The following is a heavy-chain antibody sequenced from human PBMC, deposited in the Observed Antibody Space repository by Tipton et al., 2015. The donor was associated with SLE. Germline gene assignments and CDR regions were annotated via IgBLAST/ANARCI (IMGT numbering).Heavy chain of an antibody. D-gene: IGHD6-19*01. V-gene: IGHV4-61*02. CDR3: ARGEVAGPALGY. CDR2: IYTSGST. Sequence: TLSLTCTVSGGSISSSSYYWSWIRQPAGKGLEWIGRIYTSGSTNYNPSLKSRVTISVDTSKNQFSLKLTSVTAADTAVYYCARGEVAGPALGYWGQGTLVTVSS. CDR1: GGSISSSSYY. J-gene: IGHJ4*02.